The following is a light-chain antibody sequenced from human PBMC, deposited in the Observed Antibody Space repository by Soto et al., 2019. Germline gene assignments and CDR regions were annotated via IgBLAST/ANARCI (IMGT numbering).Light chain of an antibody. J-gene: IGKJ1*01. Sequence: EIVMTQSPATLSVSPGERATISCRANQSVNSHLAWYQQRPGQAPRLLIYGASTRATGVPARFSGSGYGTEFTLTINSLQSEDFAVYYCQQYNNWLWTFGQGTKVDI. V-gene: IGKV3-15*01. CDR1: QSVNSH. CDR2: GAS. CDR3: QQYNNWLWT.